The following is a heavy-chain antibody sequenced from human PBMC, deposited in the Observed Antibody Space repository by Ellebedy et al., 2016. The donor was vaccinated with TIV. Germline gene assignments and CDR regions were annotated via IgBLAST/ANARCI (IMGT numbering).Heavy chain of an antibody. J-gene: IGHJ4*02. Sequence: GESLKISCAASGFTVSSNYMSWFRQAPGKGPEWVSYISYSGDPMYYADSVKGRFTTSRDNAENSLYLQMNSLRAEDTAVYYCARLGVIAAAGASDYWGQGTLVIVSS. CDR1: GFTVSSNY. CDR2: ISYSGDPM. V-gene: IGHV3-11*01. CDR3: ARLGVIAAAGASDY. D-gene: IGHD6-13*01.